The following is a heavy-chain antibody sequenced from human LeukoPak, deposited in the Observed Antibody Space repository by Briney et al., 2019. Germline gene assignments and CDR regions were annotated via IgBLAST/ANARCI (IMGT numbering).Heavy chain of an antibody. CDR3: ATYPYSSSSEEDY. Sequence: PSETLSLTCTVSGGSISSGSYYWSWIRQPAGKGLEWIGRICTSGSTNYNPSLQRRVTISVETSKNQFSLKMSSVTAAATAVYYCATYPYSSSSEEDYWGQGTLVTVSS. J-gene: IGHJ4*02. CDR2: ICTSGST. V-gene: IGHV4-61*02. CDR1: GGSISSGSYY. D-gene: IGHD6-6*01.